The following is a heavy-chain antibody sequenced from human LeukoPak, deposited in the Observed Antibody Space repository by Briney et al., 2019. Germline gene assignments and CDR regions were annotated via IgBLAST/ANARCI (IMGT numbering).Heavy chain of an antibody. CDR1: GFTFSDYY. CDR2: ISSSGSTI. Sequence: GGSLRLSCAASGFTFSDYYMSWIRQAPGKGLEWVSYISSSGSTIYYADSVKGRFTISRDNAKNSLYLQMNSLRAEDTAVYYCAKVEPYIAAAGIGDYWGQGTLVTVSS. V-gene: IGHV3-11*04. CDR3: AKVEPYIAAAGIGDY. J-gene: IGHJ4*02. D-gene: IGHD6-13*01.